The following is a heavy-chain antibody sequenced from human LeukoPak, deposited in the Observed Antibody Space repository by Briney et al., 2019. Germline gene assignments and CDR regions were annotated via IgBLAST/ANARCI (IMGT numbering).Heavy chain of an antibody. CDR3: ARSPRYYDSSGPLVLFDY. J-gene: IGHJ4*02. Sequence: PSETLSLTCTVSGGSISSYYWSWIRQPPGKGLEWIGYIYYSGSTNYNPSLKSRVTISVDTSKNQFSLKLSSVTAADTAVYYCARSPRYYDSSGPLVLFDYWGQGTLVTVSS. V-gene: IGHV4-59*01. CDR2: IYYSGST. CDR1: GGSISSYY. D-gene: IGHD3-22*01.